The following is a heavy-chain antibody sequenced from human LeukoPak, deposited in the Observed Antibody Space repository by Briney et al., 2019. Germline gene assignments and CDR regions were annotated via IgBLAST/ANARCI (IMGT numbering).Heavy chain of an antibody. Sequence: SVKVSCKASGYTFTSYGISWVRQAPGQGLEWMGWISAYNGNTNYAQKLQGRVTMTTDTSTSTAYMELRSLRSDDAAVYYCARVNFGMIVVGYDYWGQGTLVTVSS. D-gene: IGHD3-22*01. J-gene: IGHJ4*02. CDR1: GYTFTSYG. CDR2: ISAYNGNT. CDR3: ARVNFGMIVVGYDY. V-gene: IGHV1-18*01.